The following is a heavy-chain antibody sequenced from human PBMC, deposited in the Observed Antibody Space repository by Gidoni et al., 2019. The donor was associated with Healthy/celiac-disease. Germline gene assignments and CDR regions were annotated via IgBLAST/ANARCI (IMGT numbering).Heavy chain of an antibody. CDR1: GGSFSGYS. Sequence: QVQLQQRGAGLLKPSETLSLTGAVYGGSFSGYSWSWIRQPPGKGLEWIGEINHSGSTNYNPSLKSRVTISVDTSKNQFSLKLSSVTAADTAVYYCARVRVTIFGVVSKPPYYYYYMDVWGKGTTVTVSS. CDR2: INHSGST. J-gene: IGHJ6*03. V-gene: IGHV4-34*01. D-gene: IGHD3-3*01. CDR3: ARVRVTIFGVVSKPPYYYYYMDV.